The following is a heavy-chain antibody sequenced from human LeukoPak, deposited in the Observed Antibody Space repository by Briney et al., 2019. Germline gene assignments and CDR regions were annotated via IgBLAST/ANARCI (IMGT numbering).Heavy chain of an antibody. CDR3: AKDLSRLLCIDY. CDR2: ISYDGSNK. Sequence: GRSLRLSCAASGFTFSSYGMHWVRQAPGKGLEWVAVISYDGSNKYYADSVKGRFTISRDNSKNTLYLQMNSLRAEDTAVYYCAKDLSRLLCIDYWGQGTLVTVSS. J-gene: IGHJ4*02. CDR1: GFTFSSYG. D-gene: IGHD3-10*01. V-gene: IGHV3-30*18.